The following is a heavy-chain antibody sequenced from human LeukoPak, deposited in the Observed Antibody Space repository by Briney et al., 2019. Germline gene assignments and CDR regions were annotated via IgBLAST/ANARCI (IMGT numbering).Heavy chain of an antibody. Sequence: SETLSLTCTVSGGSISSGDYYWSWIRQPPGKGLEWIGYIHPSGITDYNPSLQSRVTMSLDTSQNQFSLKLTSVTAADTAICYCARGQDAFKTGYWGQGTLVTVSS. V-gene: IGHV4-30-4*01. J-gene: IGHJ4*02. CDR1: GGSISSGDYY. CDR2: IHPSGIT. CDR3: ARGQDAFKTGY. D-gene: IGHD5-24*01.